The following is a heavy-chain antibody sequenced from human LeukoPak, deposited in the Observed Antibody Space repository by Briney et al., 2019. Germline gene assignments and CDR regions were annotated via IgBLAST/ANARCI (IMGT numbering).Heavy chain of an antibody. Sequence: SETLSLTCAVYGGSFSGYYWSWIRQPPGKGLEWIGYIYYSGSTYYNPSLKSRVTISVDTSKNQFSLKLSSVTAADTAVYYCATTDYGDYGLAAFYWGQGTLVTVSS. CDR2: IYYSGST. CDR3: ATTDYGDYGLAAFY. J-gene: IGHJ4*02. CDR1: GGSFSGYY. D-gene: IGHD4-17*01. V-gene: IGHV4-30-4*08.